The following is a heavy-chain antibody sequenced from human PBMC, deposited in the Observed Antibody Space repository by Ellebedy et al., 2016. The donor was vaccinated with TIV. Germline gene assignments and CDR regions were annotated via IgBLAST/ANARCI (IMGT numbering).Heavy chain of an antibody. V-gene: IGHV5-51*01. CDR1: GYSFTSYW. Sequence: GESLKISCKGSGYSFTSYWIGWVRQMPGKGLEWMGIIYPGDSDTRYSPSFQGQVTIPADKSISTAYLQWSSLKASDTAMYYCARRITMVRGVIRETYAFDIWGQGTMVTVSS. CDR2: IYPGDSDT. D-gene: IGHD3-10*01. CDR3: ARRITMVRGVIRETYAFDI. J-gene: IGHJ3*02.